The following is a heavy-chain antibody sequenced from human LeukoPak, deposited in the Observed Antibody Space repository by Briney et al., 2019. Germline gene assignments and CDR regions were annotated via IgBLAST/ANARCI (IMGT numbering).Heavy chain of an antibody. V-gene: IGHV4-59*01. CDR1: GGSISSYY. Sequence: PSETLSLTCTVSGGSISSYYWSWIRQPPGKGLEWIGYIYYSGSTNYNPSLKSRVTISVDTSKNQFSLKLSSVTAAGTAVYYCARDGYNFPFDYWGQGTLVTVSS. CDR3: ARDGYNFPFDY. J-gene: IGHJ4*02. CDR2: IYYSGST. D-gene: IGHD5-24*01.